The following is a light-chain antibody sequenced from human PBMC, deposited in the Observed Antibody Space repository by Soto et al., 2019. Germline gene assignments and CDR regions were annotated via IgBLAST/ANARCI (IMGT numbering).Light chain of an antibody. V-gene: IGKV1-39*01. CDR3: QQSYSTPT. CDR1: QSISSY. Sequence: DIQMTQSPSSLSASVGDRVTITCRASQSISSYLNWYQQKPGKAPKLLIYAASSLPSGVPSRFSGSGSGTDFTLTISRLQPEDVATYYCQQSYSTPTFGGGTKVEIK. CDR2: AAS. J-gene: IGKJ4*01.